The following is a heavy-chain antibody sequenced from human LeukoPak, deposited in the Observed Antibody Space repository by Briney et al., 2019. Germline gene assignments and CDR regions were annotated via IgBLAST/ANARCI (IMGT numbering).Heavy chain of an antibody. D-gene: IGHD3-16*02. Sequence: GGSLRLSCAASGFTFSSYSMNWVRQAPGKGLEWVSYISSSSSTIYYADSVKGRFTISRDNAKSSLYLQMNSLRAEDTAVYYCARVSYDYVWGSYRVDTPFDYWGQGTLVTVSS. CDR2: ISSSSSTI. CDR1: GFTFSSYS. J-gene: IGHJ4*02. V-gene: IGHV3-48*01. CDR3: ARVSYDYVWGSYRVDTPFDY.